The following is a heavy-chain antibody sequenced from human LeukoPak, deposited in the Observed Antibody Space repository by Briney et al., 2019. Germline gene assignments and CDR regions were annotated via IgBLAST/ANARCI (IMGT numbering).Heavy chain of an antibody. CDR2: INHSGST. J-gene: IGHJ5*02. CDR3: ARGKPSRRYGT. CDR1: GGSFSGYY. V-gene: IGHV4-34*01. Sequence: PSETLSLTCAVYGGSFSGYYWSWTRQPPGKGLEWIGEINHSGSTNYNPSLKSRVTISVDTSKNQFSLKLSSVTAADTAVYYCARGKPSRRYGTWGQGTLVTVSS. D-gene: IGHD1-1*01.